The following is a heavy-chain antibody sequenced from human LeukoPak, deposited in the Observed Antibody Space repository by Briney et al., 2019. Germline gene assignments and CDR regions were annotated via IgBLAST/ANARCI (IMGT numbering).Heavy chain of an antibody. J-gene: IGHJ5*02. Sequence: GASVKVSCKASGGTFSSYAISWVRQAPRQGLEWMGGIIPIFGTANYAQKFQGRVTITTDESTSTAYIELGSLRSEDTAVYYCARDPLSSGWFDPWGQGTLVTVSS. CDR3: ARDPLSSGWFDP. CDR1: GGTFSSYA. V-gene: IGHV1-69*05. D-gene: IGHD3-10*01. CDR2: IIPIFGTA.